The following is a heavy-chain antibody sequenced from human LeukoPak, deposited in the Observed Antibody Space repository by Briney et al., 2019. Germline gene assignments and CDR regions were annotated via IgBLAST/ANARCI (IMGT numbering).Heavy chain of an antibody. V-gene: IGHV1-18*01. J-gene: IGHJ5*02. CDR3: ARDYTLLWFGEDENWFDP. CDR2: MNPNSGNT. CDR1: GYTFTSYD. Sequence: ASVKVSCKASGYTFTSYDINWVRQATGQGLEWMGWMNPNSGNTNYAQKLQGRVTMTTDTSTSTAYMELRSLRSDDTAVYYCARDYTLLWFGEDENWFDPWGQGTLVTVSS. D-gene: IGHD3-10*01.